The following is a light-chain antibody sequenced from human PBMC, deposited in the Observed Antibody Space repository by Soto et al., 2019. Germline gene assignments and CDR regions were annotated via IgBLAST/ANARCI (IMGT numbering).Light chain of an antibody. J-gene: IGKJ5*01. V-gene: IGKV3D-20*02. CDR1: QGVSSNY. Sequence: EIVLTQSPGTLSLSPGERATLSCRASQGVSSNYLAWYQQKSGQAPRLLLYGTSSRATGIPERFSGSGSGTDFTLTISRLEPEDFAVYYCQQRSNWPSITFGQGTRLEIK. CDR3: QQRSNWPSIT. CDR2: GTS.